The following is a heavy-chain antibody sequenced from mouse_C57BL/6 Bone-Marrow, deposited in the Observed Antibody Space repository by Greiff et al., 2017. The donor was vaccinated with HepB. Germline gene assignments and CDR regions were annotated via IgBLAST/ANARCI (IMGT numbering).Heavy chain of an antibody. J-gene: IGHJ3*01. CDR2: ISSGGSYT. Sequence: EVMLVESGGDLVKPGGSLKLSCAASGFTFSSYGMSWVRQTPDKRLEWVATISSGGSYTYYPDSVKGRFTISRDNDKNTLYLQMSSRKSEDTAMYYCARIYSNPFAYWGQGTLVTVSA. V-gene: IGHV5-6*02. D-gene: IGHD2-5*01. CDR1: GFTFSSYG. CDR3: ARIYSNPFAY.